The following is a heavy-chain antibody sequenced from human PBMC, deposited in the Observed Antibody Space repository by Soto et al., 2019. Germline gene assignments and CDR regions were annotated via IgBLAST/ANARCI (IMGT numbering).Heavy chain of an antibody. D-gene: IGHD6-6*01. CDR3: ARFGSGSSLVY. Sequence: QVQLKESGPGLVKPSETLTLICNVSGDSMSGYYCSWVRQPAGQGLEWIGRVYSSRVSKYNTSIEDRVTMSMKTSKNKFSLSLRSVTAADTAVYVCARFGSGSSLVYWGKGIPVTVAS. V-gene: IGHV4-4*07. J-gene: IGHJ4*02. CDR2: VYSSRVS. CDR1: GDSMSGYY.